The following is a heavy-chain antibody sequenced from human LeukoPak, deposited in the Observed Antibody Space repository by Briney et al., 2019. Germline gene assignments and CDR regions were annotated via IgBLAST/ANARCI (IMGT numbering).Heavy chain of an antibody. J-gene: IGHJ1*01. D-gene: IGHD6-19*01. V-gene: IGHV1-69*13. CDR3: ARILSSSWYEYFHH. CDR2: IIPIFGTA. CDR1: GGTFSNYA. Sequence: SVTVSCKASGGTFSNYAISWVRQPPGQGLEWMGAIIPIFGTANYAQKFQGRVTITADESTSTAYMELSSLRSEDTAVYYCARILSSSWYEYFHHWGQGTLVTVSS.